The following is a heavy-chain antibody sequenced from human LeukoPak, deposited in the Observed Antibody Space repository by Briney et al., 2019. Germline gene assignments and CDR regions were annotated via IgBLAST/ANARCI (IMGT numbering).Heavy chain of an antibody. Sequence: GGSLRLSCAASGFTFSSYWMSWVRQAPGKGLEWVANIKQDGSEKYYVDSVKGRFTTSRDNAKNSLYLQMNSLRAEDTAVYYCARSTSLSIAVAGYDYWGQGTLVTVSS. CDR3: ARSTSLSIAVAGYDY. CDR2: IKQDGSEK. J-gene: IGHJ4*02. CDR1: GFTFSSYW. V-gene: IGHV3-7*01. D-gene: IGHD6-19*01.